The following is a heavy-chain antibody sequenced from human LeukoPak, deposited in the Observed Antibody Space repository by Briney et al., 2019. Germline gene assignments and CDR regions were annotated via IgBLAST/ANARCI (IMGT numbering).Heavy chain of an antibody. V-gene: IGHV4-61*02. D-gene: IGHD4-17*01. Sequence: TASETLSLTCAVSGGSINSGSYYWSWIRQPAGKGLEWIGRIYTSGSTNYNPSLKSRVTISVDTSKNQFSLKLSSVTAADAAVYYCARDRGTVISDYWGQGTLVTVSS. CDR1: GGSINSGSYY. J-gene: IGHJ4*02. CDR3: ARDRGTVISDY. CDR2: IYTSGST.